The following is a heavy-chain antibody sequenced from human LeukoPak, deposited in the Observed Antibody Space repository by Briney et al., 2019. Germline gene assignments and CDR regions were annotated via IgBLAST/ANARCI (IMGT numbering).Heavy chain of an antibody. V-gene: IGHV4-59*01. CDR1: GGSISSFY. D-gene: IGHD4-11*01. CDR3: ARIWNSNWYAFDI. J-gene: IGHJ3*02. CDR2: IYYSGST. Sequence: TSETLSLTCTVSGGSISSFYWSWIRQPPGKGLEWIGYIYYSGSTNYNPSLKSRVTISVDTSKNQFSLKLSSVTAADTAVYYCARIWNSNWYAFDIWGQGTMVTVSS.